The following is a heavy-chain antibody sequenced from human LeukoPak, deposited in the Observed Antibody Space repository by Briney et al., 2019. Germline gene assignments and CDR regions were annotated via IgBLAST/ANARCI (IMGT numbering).Heavy chain of an antibody. CDR3: AKDGSGTGDWYFDL. D-gene: IGHD1-1*01. CDR1: GFTVSSNY. V-gene: IGHV3-53*05. J-gene: IGHJ2*01. Sequence: GGSLRLSCAASGFTVSSNYMSWVRQAPGKGLEWVSVIYSGGSTYYADSVKGRFTISRDNARNLLYLQINSLRAEDTAVYYCAKDGSGTGDWYFDLWGRGTLVTVSS. CDR2: IYSGGST.